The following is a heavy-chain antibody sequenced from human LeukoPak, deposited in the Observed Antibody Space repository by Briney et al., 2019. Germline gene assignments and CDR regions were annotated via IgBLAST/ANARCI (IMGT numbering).Heavy chain of an antibody. D-gene: IGHD6-13*01. J-gene: IGHJ2*01. CDR1: GYTFTSYG. CDR3: ARVPPLSAAGGDWYFDL. V-gene: IGHV1-18*01. CDR2: ISAYNGNT. Sequence: ASVKVSCKASGYTFTSYGISWVRQAPGQGLEWMGWISAYNGNTNYAQKLQGRVTMTTDTSTSTAYMELRSLRSDDTAVYYCARVPPLSAAGGDWYFDLWGRGTLVTVSS.